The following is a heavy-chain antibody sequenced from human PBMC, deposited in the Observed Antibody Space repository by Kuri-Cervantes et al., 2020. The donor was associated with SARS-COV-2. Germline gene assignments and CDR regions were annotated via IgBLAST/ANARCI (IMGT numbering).Heavy chain of an antibody. CDR2: ISYDGSNK. CDR3: ARQVFDAFDI. CDR1: GFTFSSYA. Sequence: GGSLRLSCAASGFTFSSYAMHWVRQAPGKRLEWVAVISYDGSNKYYADSVKGRFTISRDNSKNTLYLQMNSLRAEDTAVYYCARQVFDAFDIWGQGTMVTVSS. V-gene: IGHV3-30-3*01. J-gene: IGHJ3*02.